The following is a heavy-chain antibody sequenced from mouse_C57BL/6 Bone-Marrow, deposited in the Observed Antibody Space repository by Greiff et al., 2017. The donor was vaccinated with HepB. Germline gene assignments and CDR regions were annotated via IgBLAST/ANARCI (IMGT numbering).Heavy chain of an antibody. Sequence: EVKLVESGGALVKPGGSLKLSCAASGFTFSSYGMSWVRQTPDKRLEWVATISSGGSYTYYPDSVKGRFTISRDKAKNNLYLQMSRLKSEDTAMYYCARHINWDGFDYWGQGTTLTVSS. CDR2: ISSGGSYT. D-gene: IGHD4-1*01. CDR1: GFTFSSYG. J-gene: IGHJ2*01. CDR3: ARHINWDGFDY. V-gene: IGHV5-6*01.